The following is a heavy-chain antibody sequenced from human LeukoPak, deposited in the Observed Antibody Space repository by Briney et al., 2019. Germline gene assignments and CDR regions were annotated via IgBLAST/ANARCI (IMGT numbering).Heavy chain of an antibody. CDR3: AREKQWPALDY. Sequence: ASETLSLTCTVSGGSISSGGYYWSWIRQPPGKGLEWIGYIYHSGSTYYNPSLKSRVTISVDRSKNQFSLKLSSVTAADTAVYYCAREKQWPALDYWGQGTLVTVSS. J-gene: IGHJ4*02. CDR2: IYHSGST. D-gene: IGHD6-19*01. CDR1: GGSISSGGYY. V-gene: IGHV4-30-2*01.